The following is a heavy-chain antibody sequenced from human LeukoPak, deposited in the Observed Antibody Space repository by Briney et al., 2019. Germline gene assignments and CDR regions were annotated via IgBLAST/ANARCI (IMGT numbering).Heavy chain of an antibody. Sequence: ETLXXXCTVSGGSISSYYWSWIRQPPGKGLEWIGYIYYSGTTSYNPSLKSRVTISVDTSKNQFSLKLSSVTAADTAVYYCARVIGVGATDAFDIWGQGTMVTVSS. V-gene: IGHV4-59*01. D-gene: IGHD1-26*01. CDR3: ARVIGVGATDAFDI. CDR2: IYYSGTT. CDR1: GGSISSYY. J-gene: IGHJ3*02.